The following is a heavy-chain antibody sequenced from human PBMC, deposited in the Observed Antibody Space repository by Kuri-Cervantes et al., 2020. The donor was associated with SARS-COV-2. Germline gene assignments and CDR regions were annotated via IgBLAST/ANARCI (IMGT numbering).Heavy chain of an antibody. V-gene: IGHV1-46*01. CDR3: ATAPAVVPAAPWFDP. J-gene: IGHJ5*02. D-gene: IGHD2-2*01. Sequence: ASVKVSCKASGYTFTSYYMHWVRQAPGQGLEWMGIINPSGGSTSYAQKFQGRVSMTSDASTTTVYMELSSLRSEDTAVYYCATAPAVVPAAPWFDPWGQGTLVTVSS. CDR2: INPSGGST. CDR1: GYTFTSYY.